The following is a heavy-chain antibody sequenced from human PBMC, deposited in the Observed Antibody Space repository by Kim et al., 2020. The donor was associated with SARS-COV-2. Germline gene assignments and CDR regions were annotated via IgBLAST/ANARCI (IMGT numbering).Heavy chain of an antibody. CDR3: ARLSSSHYYGMDV. V-gene: IGHV5-51*01. CDR2: IYPGDSDT. CDR1: GYSFTSYW. J-gene: IGHJ6*02. D-gene: IGHD6-6*01. Sequence: GESLKISCKGSGYSFTSYWIGWVRQMPGKGLEWMGIIYPGDSDTRYSPSFQGQVTISADKSISTAYLQWSSRKASDTAMYYCARLSSSHYYGMDVWGQGTTVTVSS.